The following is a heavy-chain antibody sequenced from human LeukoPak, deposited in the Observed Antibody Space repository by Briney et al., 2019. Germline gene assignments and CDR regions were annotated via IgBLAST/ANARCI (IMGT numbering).Heavy chain of an antibody. J-gene: IGHJ4*02. CDR2: IKSKTDGGTT. CDR1: GFTFSNAW. D-gene: IGHD3-10*01. Sequence: PGGSLRLSCAASGFTFSNAWMSWVRQAPGKGLEWVGRIKSKTDGGTTDYAAPGKGRFTISRDGSKNTLYLQMNSLKTEDTAVYYCTTDGWFGGFDYWGQGTLVTVSS. V-gene: IGHV3-15*01. CDR3: TTDGWFGGFDY.